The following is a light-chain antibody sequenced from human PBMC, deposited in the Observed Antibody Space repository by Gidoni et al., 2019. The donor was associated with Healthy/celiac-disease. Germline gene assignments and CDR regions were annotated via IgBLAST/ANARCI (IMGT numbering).Light chain of an antibody. V-gene: IGKV1-27*01. CDR1: QGISNY. Sequence: DIQMTQYPSSLSASGGDRVTITCRASQGISNYLAWYQQKPGKVPKLLIYAASTLQSGVPSRFSGSGSVTDFTLTISSLPPDDVAAYYCQKYNSATRTFGQGTKVEIK. CDR3: QKYNSATRT. J-gene: IGKJ1*01. CDR2: AAS.